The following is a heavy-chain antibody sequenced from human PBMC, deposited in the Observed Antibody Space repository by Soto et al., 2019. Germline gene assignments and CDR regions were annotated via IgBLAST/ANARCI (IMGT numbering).Heavy chain of an antibody. CDR1: GYTFTNFG. CDR3: ARGYFDWLLEYYGMDV. D-gene: IGHD3-9*01. J-gene: IGHJ6*02. Sequence: SVKVSCKASGYTFTNFGISWVRQAPGQGLEWMGRIIPILGIANYAQKFQGRVTITADKSTSTAYMELSSLRSEDTAVYYCARGYFDWLLEYYGMDVWGQGTTVTVSS. V-gene: IGHV1-69*04. CDR2: IIPILGIA.